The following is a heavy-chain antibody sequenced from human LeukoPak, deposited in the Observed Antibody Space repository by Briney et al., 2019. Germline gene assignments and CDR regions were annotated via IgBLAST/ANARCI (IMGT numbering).Heavy chain of an antibody. J-gene: IGHJ4*02. CDR3: AKDFRGAHDY. D-gene: IGHD3-10*01. Sequence: PGGSLRLSCAASGFTFGSYGMHWVRQAPGKGLEWVAVISYDGSNKYYADSVKGRFTISRDNSKNTLYLQMNSLRAEDTAVYYCAKDFRGAHDYWGQGTLVTVSS. CDR1: GFTFGSYG. CDR2: ISYDGSNK. V-gene: IGHV3-30*18.